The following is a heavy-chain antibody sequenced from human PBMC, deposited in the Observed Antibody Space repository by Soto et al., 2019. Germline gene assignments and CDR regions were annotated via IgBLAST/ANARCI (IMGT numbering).Heavy chain of an antibody. J-gene: IGHJ4*02. CDR1: GFTFNSLS. CDR3: AREPYGDSQYFDY. D-gene: IGHD2-21*02. CDR2: ISHDGRVT. Sequence: QVQLVESGGGMVQPGTSLRLSCAASGFTFNSLSLHWVRQRPDKGLEWVAVISHDGRVTFYADFVKGRFTVSRDNSKNTIDLQVNSLRAEDTAVYSFAREPYGDSQYFDYWGQGTLVTVSS. V-gene: IGHV3-30*04.